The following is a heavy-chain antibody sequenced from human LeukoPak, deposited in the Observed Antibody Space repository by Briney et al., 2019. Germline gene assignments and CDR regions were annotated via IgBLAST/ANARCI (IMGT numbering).Heavy chain of an antibody. CDR3: ARRIRKFGELLVPYFDY. Sequence: GASVKVSCKASGYTFTSYDINWVRQATGPGLEWMGWINTNTGNPTYAQGFTGRFVFSLDTSVSTAYLQISSLKAEDTAVYYVARRIRKFGELLVPYFDYWGQGTLVTASS. CDR2: INTNTGNP. J-gene: IGHJ4*02. CDR1: GYTFTSYD. V-gene: IGHV7-4-1*02. D-gene: IGHD3-10*01.